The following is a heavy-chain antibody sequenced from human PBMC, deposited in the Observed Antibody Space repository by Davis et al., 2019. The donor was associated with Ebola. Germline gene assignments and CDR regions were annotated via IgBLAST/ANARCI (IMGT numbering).Heavy chain of an antibody. J-gene: IGHJ4*02. V-gene: IGHV4-34*01. CDR1: GGSFSAYY. CDR2: INHSGST. D-gene: IGHD2/OR15-2a*01. CDR3: ARSPFPGGIDY. Sequence: MPSETLSLTCVVSGGSFSAYYWSWIRQPPGKGLEWIGEINHSGSTNYNPSLKSRVTISVDTSKNQFSLKLSSVTATDTAVYYCARSPFPGGIDYWGQGTLVTVSS.